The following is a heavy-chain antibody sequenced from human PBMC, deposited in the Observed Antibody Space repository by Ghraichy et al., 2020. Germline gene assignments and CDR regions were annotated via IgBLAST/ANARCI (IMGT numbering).Heavy chain of an antibody. D-gene: IGHD2-15*01. J-gene: IGHJ4*02. Sequence: VKVSCKASGYTFTSYFMHWVRQAPGQGLEYMGWINPNSGDTKSTQKFQGRVTMTRDTSITTAYMELNRLTSDDTAVYYCASEYCSGGICSQGFDYWGQGSLVTVSS. CDR3: ASEYCSGGICSQGFDY. V-gene: IGHV1-2*02. CDR2: INPNSGDT. CDR1: GYTFTSYF.